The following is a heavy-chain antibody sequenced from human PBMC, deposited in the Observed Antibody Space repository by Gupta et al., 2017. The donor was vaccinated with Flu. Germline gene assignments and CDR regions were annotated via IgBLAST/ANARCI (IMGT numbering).Heavy chain of an antibody. Sequence: QVQLQQWGAGRLKPSETLSLTCAVYGGSFSGYYWSWIRQPPGKGLEWIGEINHSGSTNYNPALKSRVTISVDTSKNQFSLKLSSVTAADTAVYYCARGYYYGSGPYDWGQGTLVTVSS. J-gene: IGHJ1*01. D-gene: IGHD3-10*01. CDR2: INHSGST. V-gene: IGHV4-34*01. CDR3: ARGYYYGSGPYD. CDR1: GGSFSGYY.